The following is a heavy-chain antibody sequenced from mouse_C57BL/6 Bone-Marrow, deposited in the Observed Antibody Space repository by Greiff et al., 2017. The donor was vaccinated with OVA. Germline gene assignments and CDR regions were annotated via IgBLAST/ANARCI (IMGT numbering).Heavy chain of an antibody. CDR3: TRQDSSGYVGY. Sequence: VKLMESGAELVRPGASVTLSCKASGYTFTDYEMHWVKQTPVHGLEWIGAIDPETGGTAYNQKFKGKAILTADKSSSTAYMELRSLTSEDSAVYYCTRQDSSGYVGYWGQGTTLTVSS. V-gene: IGHV1-15*01. J-gene: IGHJ2*01. D-gene: IGHD3-2*02. CDR2: IDPETGGT. CDR1: GYTFTDYE.